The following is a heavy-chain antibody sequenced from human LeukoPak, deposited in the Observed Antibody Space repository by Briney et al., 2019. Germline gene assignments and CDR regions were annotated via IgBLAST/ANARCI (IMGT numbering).Heavy chain of an antibody. V-gene: IGHV3-20*04. CDR3: AKDYEPLVGVHRWGDWFDP. Sequence: GGSLRLSCAASGFTFDDYGMSRVRQAPGKGLEWVSGINWNSGSTGYADSVKGRFTISRDNSKNTLYLQMNSLRAEDTAVYYCAKDYEPLVGVHRWGDWFDPWGQGTLVTVSS. D-gene: IGHD1-26*01. CDR2: INWNSGST. J-gene: IGHJ5*02. CDR1: GFTFDDYG.